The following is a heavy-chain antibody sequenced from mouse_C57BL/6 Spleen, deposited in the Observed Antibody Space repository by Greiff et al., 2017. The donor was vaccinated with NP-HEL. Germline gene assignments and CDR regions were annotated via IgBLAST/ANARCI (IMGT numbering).Heavy chain of an antibody. D-gene: IGHD1-1*01. Sequence: QVQLQQSGAELVKPGASVKISCKASGYAFSSYWMNWVKQRPGKGLEWIGQIYPGDGDTNYNGKFKGKATLTADKSSSTAYMQLSSLTSEDSAVYFWERKGAGSSPFAYWGKGILVTVSA. V-gene: IGHV1-80*01. CDR3: ERKGAGSSPFAY. CDR2: IYPGDGDT. CDR1: GYAFSSYW. J-gene: IGHJ3*01.